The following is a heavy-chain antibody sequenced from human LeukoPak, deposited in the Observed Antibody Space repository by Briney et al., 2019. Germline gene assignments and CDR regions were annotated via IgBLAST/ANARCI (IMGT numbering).Heavy chain of an antibody. J-gene: IGHJ4*02. CDR2: IYHSGST. CDR3: ARARGNWDFPYYFDY. Sequence: SGTLSLTCAVSGGSISSSNWWSWVRQPPGKGLEWIGQIYHSGSTNYNPSLKSRVAMSVDKSKNQFSLKLSSVTAADTAVHYCARARGNWDFPYYFDYWGQGTLVTVSS. D-gene: IGHD1-26*01. V-gene: IGHV4-4*02. CDR1: GGSISSSNW.